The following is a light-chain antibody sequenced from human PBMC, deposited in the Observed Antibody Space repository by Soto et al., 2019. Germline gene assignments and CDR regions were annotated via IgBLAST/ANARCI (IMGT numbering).Light chain of an antibody. Sequence: EIVMTQSPVTLSVSPGERATLSCRASQSIGSNLAWYQQTPGQAPRLLIYGASSRATGIPDRFSGSGSGTDFTLTISRLEPEDFAVYYCQQYGSSPWTFGQGTKVDI. J-gene: IGKJ1*01. CDR2: GAS. CDR3: QQYGSSPWT. V-gene: IGKV3-20*01. CDR1: QSIGSN.